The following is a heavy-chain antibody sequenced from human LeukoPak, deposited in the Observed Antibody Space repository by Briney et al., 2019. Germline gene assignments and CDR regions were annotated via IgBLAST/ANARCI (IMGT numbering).Heavy chain of an antibody. Sequence: ASVKVSCKASGYVFTDYGIGWVRQAPGHGLEWLGWISGYTGATNYAQNLQARVTMTTDTATSTAYMELRSLTSDDTAMYYCARGWRSLQSNQISPFDSWGLGTLVTVSS. V-gene: IGHV1-18*04. CDR2: ISGYTGAT. CDR1: GYVFTDYG. D-gene: IGHD5-24*01. CDR3: ARGWRSLQSNQISPFDS. J-gene: IGHJ4*02.